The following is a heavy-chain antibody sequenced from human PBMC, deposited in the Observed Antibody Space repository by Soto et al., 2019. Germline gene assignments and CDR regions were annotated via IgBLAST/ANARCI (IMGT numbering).Heavy chain of an antibody. CDR3: ARDIVVVPAAWGYYYYYGMDV. J-gene: IGHJ6*02. V-gene: IGHV4-34*01. CDR1: GGSFSGYY. CDR2: INHSGST. D-gene: IGHD2-2*01. Sequence: SETLSLTCAVYGGSFSGYYWSWIRQPPGKGLEWIGEINHSGSTNYNPSLKSRVTISVDTSKNQFSLKLSSVTAADTAVYYCARDIVVVPAAWGYYYYYGMDVWGQGTTVTVSS.